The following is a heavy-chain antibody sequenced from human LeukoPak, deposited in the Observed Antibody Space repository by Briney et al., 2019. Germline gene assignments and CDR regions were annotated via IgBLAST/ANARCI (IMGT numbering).Heavy chain of an antibody. CDR2: INHSGST. Sequence: SETLSLTCAVYGGSFSGYYWSWIRQPPGKGLEWNGEINHSGSTNYNPSLKSRVTISVDTSKNQFSLKLSSVTAADTAVYYCAGVDGYNSMGADYWGQGTLVTVSS. CDR1: GGSFSGYY. V-gene: IGHV4-34*01. CDR3: AGVDGYNSMGADY. J-gene: IGHJ4*02. D-gene: IGHD5-24*01.